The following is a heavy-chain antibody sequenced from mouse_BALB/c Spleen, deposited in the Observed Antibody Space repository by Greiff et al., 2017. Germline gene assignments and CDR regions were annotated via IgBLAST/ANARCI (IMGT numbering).Heavy chain of an antibody. CDR1: GYSITSGYY. CDR3: ARVGDYDYDGGYYAMDY. D-gene: IGHD2-4*01. J-gene: IGHJ4*01. Sequence: VQLKESGPGLVKPSQSLSLTCSVTGYSITSGYYWNWIRQFPGNKLEWMGYISYDGSNNYNPSLKNRISITRDTSKNQFFLKLNSVTTEDTATYYCARVGDYDYDGGYYAMDYWGQGTSVTVSS. V-gene: IGHV3-6*02. CDR2: ISYDGSN.